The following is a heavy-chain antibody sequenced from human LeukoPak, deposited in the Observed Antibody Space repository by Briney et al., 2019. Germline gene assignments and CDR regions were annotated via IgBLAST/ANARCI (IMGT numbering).Heavy chain of an antibody. J-gene: IGHJ3*02. CDR3: ARLPKAGVVTATIHAFDI. CDR1: GYTFTSYY. D-gene: IGHD2-21*02. V-gene: IGHV1-46*01. CDR2: INPSGGST. Sequence: ASVKVSCKASGYTFTSYYMHWVRQAPGQGLEWMGIINPSGGSTSYAQKFQGRVTMTRDTSTSTVYMELSSLRSEDTAVYYCARLPKAGVVTATIHAFDIWGQGTMVTVSS.